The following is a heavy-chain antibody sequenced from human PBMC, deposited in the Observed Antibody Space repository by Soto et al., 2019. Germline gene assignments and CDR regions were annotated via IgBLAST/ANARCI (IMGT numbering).Heavy chain of an antibody. CDR1: GFTFDDYA. V-gene: IGHV3-9*01. CDR3: ARSRGLAGRPLDL. J-gene: IGHJ5*02. Sequence: ESGGGLVQPGRSLRLSCAASGFTFDDYAMHWVRHAPGTGLEWVSGITWNSGDITYTGSVKCRFSISRDNAENSLYLHMNSLRPEDTAFYYCARSRGLAGRPLDLWGQGTLVTVSS. CDR2: ITWNSGDI. D-gene: IGHD6-6*01.